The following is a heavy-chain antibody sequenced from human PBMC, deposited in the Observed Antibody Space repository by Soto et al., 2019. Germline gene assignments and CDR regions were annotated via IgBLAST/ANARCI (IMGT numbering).Heavy chain of an antibody. CDR1: GFTFSSYG. CDR2: ISYDGSNK. J-gene: IGHJ4*02. V-gene: IGHV3-30*18. D-gene: IGHD3-3*01. Sequence: GGSLRLSCAASGFTFSSYGMHWVRQAPGKGLEWVAVISYDGSNKYYADSVKGRFTISRDNSKNTLYLQMNSLRAEDTAVYYCAKGLGIFGVVTGLDYWGQGTLVTVSS. CDR3: AKGLGIFGVVTGLDY.